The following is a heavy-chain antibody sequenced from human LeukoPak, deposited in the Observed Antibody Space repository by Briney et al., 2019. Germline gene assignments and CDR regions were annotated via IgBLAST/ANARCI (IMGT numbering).Heavy chain of an antibody. CDR1: GYTFTSYD. CDR3: ARGLDITMVRGVTCFDI. J-gene: IGHJ3*02. CDR2: MNPNSGNT. Sequence: GASVTVSCKASGYTFTSYDINWVRQATGQGLEWMGWMNPNSGNTGYAQKFQGRVTMTRNTSISTAYMELSSLRSEDTAVYYCARGLDITMVRGVTCFDIWGQGTMVTVSS. D-gene: IGHD3-10*01. V-gene: IGHV1-8*01.